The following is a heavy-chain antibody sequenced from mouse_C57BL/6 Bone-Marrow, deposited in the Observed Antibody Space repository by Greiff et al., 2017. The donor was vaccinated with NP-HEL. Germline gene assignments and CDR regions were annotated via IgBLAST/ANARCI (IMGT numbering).Heavy chain of an antibody. Sequence: VKLQESGAELARPGASVKLSCKASGYTFTSYGISWVKQRTGQGLEWIGEIYPRSGNPYYNEQFKGKATLTADKSSSTAYMELRSLTSEDSAVYFCARGNYGSFWYFDVWGTGTTVTVSS. D-gene: IGHD1-1*01. CDR2: IYPRSGNP. CDR1: GYTFTSYG. CDR3: ARGNYGSFWYFDV. V-gene: IGHV1-81*01. J-gene: IGHJ1*03.